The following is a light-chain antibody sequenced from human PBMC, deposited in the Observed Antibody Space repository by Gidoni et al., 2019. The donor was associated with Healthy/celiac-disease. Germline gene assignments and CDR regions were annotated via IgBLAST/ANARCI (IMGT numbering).Light chain of an antibody. J-gene: IGKJ1*01. CDR1: QSVLYSSNNKNY. CDR2: WAS. Sequence: DIVMTQSPDSLAVSLGERATINCKSSQSVLYSSNNKNYLAWYQQKPGQPPKRLIYWASTRESGVPDRFIGSGSGTDFTLTISSLQAEDVAVYYCQQYYSTLGAFGQGTKVEIK. CDR3: QQYYSTLGA. V-gene: IGKV4-1*01.